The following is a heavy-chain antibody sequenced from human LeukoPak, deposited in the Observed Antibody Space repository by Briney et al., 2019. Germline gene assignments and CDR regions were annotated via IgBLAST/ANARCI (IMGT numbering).Heavy chain of an antibody. Sequence: GGSLRLSCAASGFTFSSYGMHWVRQAPGKGLEWVAVISYDGSNKYYADSVKGRFTISRDNSKNTLYLQMNSLRAEDTAVYYCARVASGSYGDSWGQGTLVTVSS. CDR3: ARVASGSYGDS. D-gene: IGHD3-10*01. J-gene: IGHJ4*02. CDR2: ISYDGSNK. V-gene: IGHV3-30*03. CDR1: GFTFSSYG.